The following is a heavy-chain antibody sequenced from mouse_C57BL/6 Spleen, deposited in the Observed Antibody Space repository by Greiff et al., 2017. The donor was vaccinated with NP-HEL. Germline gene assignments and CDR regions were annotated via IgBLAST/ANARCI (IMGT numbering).Heavy chain of an antibody. Sequence: VQLQQSGPELVKPGASVKIPCKASGYTFTDYNMDWVTQSHGKSLEWIGDINPNNGGTIYNQKFKGKATLTVDKSSSTAYMELRSLTSEDTAVYYCARRGPYGFAYWGQGTLVTVSA. CDR2: INPNNGGT. V-gene: IGHV1-18*01. J-gene: IGHJ3*01. D-gene: IGHD1-1*01. CDR3: ARRGPYGFAY. CDR1: GYTFTDYN.